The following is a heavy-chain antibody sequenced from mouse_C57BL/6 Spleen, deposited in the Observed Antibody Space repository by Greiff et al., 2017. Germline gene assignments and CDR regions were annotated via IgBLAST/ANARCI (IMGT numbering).Heavy chain of an antibody. CDR1: GYAFSSYW. V-gene: IGHV1-82*01. CDR2: IYPGDGDT. D-gene: IGHD2-14*01. Sequence: VQLQQSGPELVKPGASVKISCKASGYAFSSYWMNWVKQRPGKGLEWIGRIYPGDGDTNYNGKFKGKATLTADKSSSTAYMQLSSLTSEDAAVYFCASIGYDWYFDVWGTGTTVTVSS. J-gene: IGHJ1*03. CDR3: ASIGYDWYFDV.